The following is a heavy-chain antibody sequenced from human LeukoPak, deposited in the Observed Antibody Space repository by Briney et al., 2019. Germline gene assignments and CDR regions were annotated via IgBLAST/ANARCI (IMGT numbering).Heavy chain of an antibody. CDR3: ARDPDYGDPGPFFDY. CDR2: IKQDGSEK. V-gene: IGHV3-7*03. J-gene: IGHJ4*02. D-gene: IGHD2-21*02. CDR1: GFTFSSYW. Sequence: GGSLRLSCAASGFTFSSYWMSWVRQAPGKGLEWVANIKQDGSEKYYVDSVKGRFTISRDNAKNSLYLHMNSLRAEDTAIYYCARDPDYGDPGPFFDYWGQGALVTVSS.